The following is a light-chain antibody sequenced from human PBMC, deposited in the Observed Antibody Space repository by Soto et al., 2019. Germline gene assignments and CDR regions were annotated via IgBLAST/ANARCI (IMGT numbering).Light chain of an antibody. V-gene: IGLV2-8*01. CDR3: SSYAGSKNLV. CDR1: SSDVGGYNY. Sequence: QSALTQPPSASGSPGQSVTISCTGTSSDVGGYNYVSWYQQHPGKAPKLMIHEVTKRPSGVPDRLSSSTSGNTASLTVSWLQAEDMPDYYRSSYAGSKNLVFGGETQ. J-gene: IGLJ2*01. CDR2: EVT.